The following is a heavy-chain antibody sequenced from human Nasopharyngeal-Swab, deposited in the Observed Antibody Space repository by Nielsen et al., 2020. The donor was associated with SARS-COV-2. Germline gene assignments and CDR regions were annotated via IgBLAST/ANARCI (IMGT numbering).Heavy chain of an antibody. V-gene: IGHV3-15*01. J-gene: IGHJ6*02. Sequence: GESLQISCAASGFTFSNAWMSWVRQAPGKGLEWVGRIKSKTDGGTTDYAAPVKGRFTISRDDSKNTLYLQMNSLKTEDTAVYYCTTDLLGAGAYYYYGMDVWGQGTTVTVSS. CDR2: IKSKTDGGTT. CDR3: TTDLLGAGAYYYYGMDV. CDR1: GFTFSNAW. D-gene: IGHD6-19*01.